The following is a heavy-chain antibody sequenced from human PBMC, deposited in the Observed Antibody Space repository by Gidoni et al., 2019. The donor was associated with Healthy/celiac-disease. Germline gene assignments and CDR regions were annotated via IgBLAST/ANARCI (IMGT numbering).Heavy chain of an antibody. CDR2: ISSSSSYI. Sequence: EVQLVESGGGLVKPGGSLRLSCAASGFTFSSYSMNWFRQAPGKGLEWVSSISSSSSYIYYADSVKGRFTISRDNAKNSLYLQMNSLRAEDTAVYYCARDPDYGDYDYFDYWGQGTLVTVSS. J-gene: IGHJ4*02. V-gene: IGHV3-21*01. CDR1: GFTFSSYS. D-gene: IGHD4-17*01. CDR3: ARDPDYGDYDYFDY.